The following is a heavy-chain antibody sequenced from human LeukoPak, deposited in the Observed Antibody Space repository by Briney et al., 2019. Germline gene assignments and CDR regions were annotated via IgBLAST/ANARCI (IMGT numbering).Heavy chain of an antibody. CDR3: AISRRYYGSGSYRFDY. Sequence: ASVKVSCKASGYTFTSYYMHWVRQAPGQGLEWMGWINPNSGGTNYAQKFQGRVTMTRDTSISTAYMELSRLRSDDTAVYYCAISRRYYGSGSYRFDYWGQGTLVTVSS. J-gene: IGHJ4*02. CDR2: INPNSGGT. V-gene: IGHV1-2*02. CDR1: GYTFTSYY. D-gene: IGHD3-10*01.